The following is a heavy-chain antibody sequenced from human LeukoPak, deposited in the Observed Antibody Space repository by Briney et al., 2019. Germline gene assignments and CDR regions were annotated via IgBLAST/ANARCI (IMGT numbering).Heavy chain of an antibody. CDR3: ARERRRITMIVDPPGY. J-gene: IGHJ4*02. D-gene: IGHD3-22*01. V-gene: IGHV1-2*02. CDR2: INPNSGGT. CDR1: GYTFTGYY. Sequence: ASVKVSCKASGYTFTGYYMHWVRQAPGQGLEWMGWINPNSGGTNYAQKFQGRVTMTRDTSISTAYMELSRLRSDDTAVYYCARERRRITMIVDPPGYWGQGTLVTVSS.